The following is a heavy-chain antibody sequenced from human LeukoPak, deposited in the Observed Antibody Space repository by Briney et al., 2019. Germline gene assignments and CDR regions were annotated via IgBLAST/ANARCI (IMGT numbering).Heavy chain of an antibody. CDR1: GFTFDDFA. J-gene: IGHJ4*02. CDR2: VSGDGGAT. D-gene: IGHD3-16*01. Sequence: GGSLRLSCAGSGFTFDDFAMVWFRQAPGKGLEWVSLVSGDGGATYYEDCVKGRFTISRDNSRNSLFLQMNSLRSEDTALYYCANARFHNGGWFDFWGQGTLVTVSS. CDR3: ANARFHNGGWFDF. V-gene: IGHV3-43*02.